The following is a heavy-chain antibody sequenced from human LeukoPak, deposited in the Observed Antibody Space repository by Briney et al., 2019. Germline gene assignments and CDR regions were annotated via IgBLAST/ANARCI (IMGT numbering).Heavy chain of an antibody. Sequence: SQTLSLTCTVSGGSISSGGYSWSWIRQPPGKDLEWIGYIYHSGNTYYNSSLKSRVTISVDRSKNHFSLKLTSVTAADTAVYYCARGGDSSGFYYYFDYWGQGTLVTVSS. CDR3: ARGGDSSGFYYYFDY. J-gene: IGHJ4*02. D-gene: IGHD3-22*01. CDR1: GGSISSGGYS. V-gene: IGHV4-30-2*01. CDR2: IYHSGNT.